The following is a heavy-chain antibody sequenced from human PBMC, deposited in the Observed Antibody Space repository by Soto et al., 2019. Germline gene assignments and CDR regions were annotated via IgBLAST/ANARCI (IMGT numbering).Heavy chain of an antibody. CDR3: AKDGRTHSHSSGWDYFDY. CDR1: GFTFSSYA. V-gene: IGHV3-23*01. Sequence: HPGGSLRLSCAASGFTFSSYAMSWVRQAPGKGLEWVSAISGSGGSGGSTYYADSVKGRFTISRDNSKNTLYLQMNSLRAEDTALYYCAKDGRTHSHSSGWDYFDYWGQGTLVTVSS. J-gene: IGHJ4*02. CDR2: ISGSGGSGGST. D-gene: IGHD6-19*01.